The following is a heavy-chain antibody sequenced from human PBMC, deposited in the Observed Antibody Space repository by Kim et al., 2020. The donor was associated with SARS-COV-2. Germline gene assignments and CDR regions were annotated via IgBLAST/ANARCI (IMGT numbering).Heavy chain of an antibody. CDR1: GFIFSNYA. CDR3: AKEAECWALNSYGMNV. J-gene: IGHJ6*01. CDR2: IWYDGSIK. Sequence: GGSLRLSCAASGFIFSNYAMHWVRQAPGKGLEWVALIWYDGSIKYYADSVRGRFTISRDNSKTTVAPQMNSLRVEDTAVFYCAKEAECWALNSYGMNVWG. V-gene: IGHV3-33*06. D-gene: IGHD3-3*01.